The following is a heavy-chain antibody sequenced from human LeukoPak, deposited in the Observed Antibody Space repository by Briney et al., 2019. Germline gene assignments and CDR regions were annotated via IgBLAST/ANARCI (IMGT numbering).Heavy chain of an antibody. Sequence: ASVKVSCKASGYTFTSYYMHWVRQAPGQGLEWMGIINPSGGSTSYAQKFQGRVTMTRDMSTSTVYMELSSLRSEDTAVYYCARGPYYYDSSGPRSDPWGQGTLVTVSS. CDR3: ARGPYYYDSSGPRSDP. J-gene: IGHJ5*02. CDR2: INPSGGST. V-gene: IGHV1-46*01. CDR1: GYTFTSYY. D-gene: IGHD3-22*01.